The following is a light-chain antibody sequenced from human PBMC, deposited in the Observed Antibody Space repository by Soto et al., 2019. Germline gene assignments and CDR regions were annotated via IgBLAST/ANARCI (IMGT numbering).Light chain of an antibody. CDR3: QQYCASPLFT. V-gene: IGKV3-20*01. CDR2: GAS. J-gene: IGKJ3*01. CDR1: QGVTTAY. Sequence: EVVLTQSPGTLSLSPGERATLSCRASQGVTTAYLAWYQHTPGQAPRLLIYGASNRATGIPDRFSGSGSGTGFTLTISRLEPEDFAVYACQQYCASPLFTFGPGTKVDLK.